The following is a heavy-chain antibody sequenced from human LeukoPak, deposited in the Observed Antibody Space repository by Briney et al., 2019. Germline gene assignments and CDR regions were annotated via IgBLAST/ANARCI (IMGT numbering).Heavy chain of an antibody. V-gene: IGHV3-7*05. CDR3: ATSRTLDH. CDR2: IKQDGSEK. J-gene: IGHJ4*02. CDR1: GFTFSSYW. Sequence: GSLRLSCAAPGFTFSSYWMNWVRQAPGKGLEWVANIKQDGSEKYYVDSVKGRFTISRDNAKSSLYLQMNSLRVEDTAVYYCATSRTLDHWGQGTLVTVSS.